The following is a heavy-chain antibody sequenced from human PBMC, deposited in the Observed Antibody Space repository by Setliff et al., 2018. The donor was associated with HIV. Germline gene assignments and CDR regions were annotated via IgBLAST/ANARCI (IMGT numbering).Heavy chain of an antibody. CDR3: GAGGYQNAFDI. J-gene: IGHJ3*02. D-gene: IGHD3-22*01. V-gene: IGHV1-18*01. CDR2: IIPIFKSA. CDR1: GYTFTSYG. Sequence: ASVKVSCKASGYTFTSYGVTWVRQAPGQGLEWMGGIIPIFKSADYAQKFQGRVTMTTDTSTRTAYMELRSLRSDDTAVYYCGAGGYQNAFDIWGQGSMVTVSS.